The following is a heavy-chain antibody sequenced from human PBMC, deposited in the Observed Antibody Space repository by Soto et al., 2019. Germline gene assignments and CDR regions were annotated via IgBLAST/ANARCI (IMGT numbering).Heavy chain of an antibody. D-gene: IGHD3-9*01. J-gene: IGHJ4*02. CDR2: ISAYNGNT. V-gene: IGHV1-18*01. CDR3: AGVPFLTGYHLGY. Sequence: QVQLVQSGAEVKKPGASVKVSCKASGYTFTSYGISWVRQAPGQGLEWMGWISAYNGNTNYAQKLQCRVTMTTDTSTSTGYMELRSRRSDDTAVYYCAGVPFLTGYHLGYWGQGTLVTVSS. CDR1: GYTFTSYG.